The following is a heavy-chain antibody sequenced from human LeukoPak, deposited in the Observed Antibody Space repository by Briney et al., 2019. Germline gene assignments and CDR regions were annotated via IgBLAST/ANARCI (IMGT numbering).Heavy chain of an antibody. D-gene: IGHD3-3*01. V-gene: IGHV3-23*01. CDR2: ISGTGGST. J-gene: IGHJ4*02. Sequence: GGSLRLSCAGSGFTFSYYAMSWVRQAPGKGLEWVSAISGTGGSTYYADSVKGRFTISRDNSKNTLYLQMNSLRAEDTAVYYCAKDLVGGNYAYWGQGTLVTVSS. CDR1: GFTFSYYA. CDR3: AKDLVGGNYAY.